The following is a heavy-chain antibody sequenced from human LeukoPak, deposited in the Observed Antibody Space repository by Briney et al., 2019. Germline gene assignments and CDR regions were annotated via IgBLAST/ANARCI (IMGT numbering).Heavy chain of an antibody. D-gene: IGHD1-26*01. CDR3: ANDVGATNWFDP. CDR2: ISGSGGST. Sequence: PGGSLRLSCAASGFTFSSYAMSWVRQAPGKGLEWVSAISGSGGSTYYADSVKGRFTISRDNSKNTLYLQMNSLRAEDTAVYYCANDVGATNWFDPWGQGTLVTVSS. CDR1: GFTFSSYA. V-gene: IGHV3-23*01. J-gene: IGHJ5*02.